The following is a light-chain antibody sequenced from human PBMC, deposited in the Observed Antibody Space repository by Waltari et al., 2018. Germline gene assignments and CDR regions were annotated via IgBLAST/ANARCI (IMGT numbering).Light chain of an antibody. CDR1: ALPRPS. CDR2: KDS. Sequence: YELTQPSSVSVSPGQTARIPCSGHALPRPSVYCYRQQPGQAPSLVMFKDSERPSGVPNRFSGSSSGTTATLTISGAQAEDEADYYCQSADSSGTFQGVFGGGTKLTVL. V-gene: IGLV3-25*03. J-gene: IGLJ3*02. CDR3: QSADSSGTFQGV.